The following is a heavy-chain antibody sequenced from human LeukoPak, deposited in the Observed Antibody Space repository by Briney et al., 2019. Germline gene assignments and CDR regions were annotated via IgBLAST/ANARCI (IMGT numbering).Heavy chain of an antibody. CDR3: ARGQFSSGWYPYYFDQ. Sequence: ASVKVSCKASGYTFTSHDISWVRQASGQGLEWMGRRKLGTGYTGYAPKFQGGVTMPRDTSISTAYVELSSLTSEDTAVYYCARGQFSSGWYPYYFDQWGQGTLVTVSS. D-gene: IGHD6-13*01. J-gene: IGHJ4*02. CDR2: RKLGTGYT. CDR1: GYTFTSHD. V-gene: IGHV1-8*01.